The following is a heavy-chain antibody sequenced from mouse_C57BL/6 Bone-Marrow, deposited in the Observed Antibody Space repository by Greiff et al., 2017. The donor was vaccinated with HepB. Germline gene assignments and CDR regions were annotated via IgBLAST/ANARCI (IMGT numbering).Heavy chain of an antibody. CDR1: GYTFTSYW. CDR2: IDPSDSYT. D-gene: IGHD1-1*01. J-gene: IGHJ2*01. V-gene: IGHV1-69*01. CDR3: VRSIYYSGRSALYSFDY. Sequence: VQLQQPGAELVMPGASVKLSCQASGYTFTSYWMHWVKQRPGQGLEWIGEIDPSDSYTNYNQKFKGKSTLTVDKSSSTAYMQLSSLTSEDTAVYYSVRSIYYSGRSALYSFDYWGPGTPLTVSS.